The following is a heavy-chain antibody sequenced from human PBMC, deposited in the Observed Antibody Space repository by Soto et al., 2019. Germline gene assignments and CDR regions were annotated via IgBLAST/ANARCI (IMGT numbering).Heavy chain of an antibody. CDR1: GFTFSSYA. CDR2: LSVSGGST. CDR3: ATGRGDLGEFILDS. J-gene: IGHJ4*02. Sequence: EVQLLESGGGLVQPGGSLRLSCAASGFTFSSYAMSWVRQAPGKWLEWVSALSVSGGSTYYAASVKGRFTISRDNSQTTLYLKMNSLRAEDTDVYYCATGRGDLGEFILDSWRPGIMVTVSS. D-gene: IGHD3-16*01. V-gene: IGHV3-23*01.